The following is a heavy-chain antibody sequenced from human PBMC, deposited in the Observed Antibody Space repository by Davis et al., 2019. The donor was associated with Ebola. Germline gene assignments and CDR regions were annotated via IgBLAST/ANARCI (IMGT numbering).Heavy chain of an antibody. J-gene: IGHJ6*02. CDR2: ITTHNNNT. Sequence: ASVKVSCKASGYTFMRHGISWVRQAPGQGLKWLGWITTHNNNTHSTKNLQGRLTMTTDASTSTAYLELRSLRSDDTAVYYCARDPNLMTVIRSVEPDYYYGMDVWGQGTTVTVSS. CDR3: ARDPNLMTVIRSVEPDYYYGMDV. CDR1: GYTFMRHG. D-gene: IGHD3-22*01. V-gene: IGHV1-18*01.